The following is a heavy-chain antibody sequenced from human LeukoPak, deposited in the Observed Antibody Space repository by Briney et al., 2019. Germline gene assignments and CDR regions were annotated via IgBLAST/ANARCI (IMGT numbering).Heavy chain of an antibody. CDR2: ISGAGTI. V-gene: IGHV3-23*01. CDR3: ARDLGIFGVVDY. D-gene: IGHD3-3*01. Sequence: GGSLRLSCAASGFTFSPYAMGWARQAPGKGLEWVSGISGAGTIHYADSVKGRFTISRDNSKNTVYLQMNSLRAEDTAVYYCARDLGIFGVVDYWGQGTLVTVSS. J-gene: IGHJ4*02. CDR1: GFTFSPYA.